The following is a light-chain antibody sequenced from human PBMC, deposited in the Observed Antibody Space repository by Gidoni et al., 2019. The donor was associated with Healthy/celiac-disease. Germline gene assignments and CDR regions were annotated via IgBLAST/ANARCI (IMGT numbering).Light chain of an antibody. Sequence: IVMPPSPATLSVSPGERATLSCRASQSVRSNLAWYQQKPGQAPRLLIYGASTRATGIPARFSGSGSGTEFTLTISSLQSEDFAVYYCQQYNNWPPWTFGQGTKVEIK. V-gene: IGKV3-15*01. CDR2: GAS. J-gene: IGKJ1*01. CDR3: QQYNNWPPWT. CDR1: QSVRSN.